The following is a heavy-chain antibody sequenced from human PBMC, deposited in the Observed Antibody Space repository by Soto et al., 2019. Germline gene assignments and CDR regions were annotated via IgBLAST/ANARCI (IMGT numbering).Heavy chain of an antibody. CDR2: INPSGGST. D-gene: IGHD3-22*01. V-gene: IGHV1-46*01. J-gene: IGHJ3*02. CDR1: GYTSTSYY. CDR3: ARTVVFDAFDI. Sequence: GASVKVSCKASGYTSTSYYMHWVRQAPGQGLEWMGIINPSGGSTSYAQKFQGRVTMTRDTSTSTVYMELSSLRSEDTAVYYCARTVVFDAFDIWGQGTMVTVSS.